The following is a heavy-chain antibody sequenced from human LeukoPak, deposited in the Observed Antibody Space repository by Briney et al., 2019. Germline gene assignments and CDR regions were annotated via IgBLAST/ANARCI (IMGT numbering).Heavy chain of an antibody. J-gene: IGHJ4*02. CDR1: GFTFSSYW. CDR3: ARGVMDTAMASDY. Sequence: GGSLRLSCAASGFTFSSYWMSWVRQAPGKGREWVANIKQDGSEKYYVDSVKGRFTISRDNAKNSLYLQMNSLRAEDTAVYYCARGVMDTAMASDYWGQGTLVTVSS. CDR2: IKQDGSEK. V-gene: IGHV3-7*04. D-gene: IGHD5-18*01.